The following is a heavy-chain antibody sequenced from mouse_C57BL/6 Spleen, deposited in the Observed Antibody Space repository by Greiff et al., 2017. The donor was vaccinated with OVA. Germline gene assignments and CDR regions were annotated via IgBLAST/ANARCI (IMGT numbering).Heavy chain of an antibody. Sequence: EVKLMESGGGLVKPGGSLKLSCAASGFTFSSYAMSWVRQTPEKRLEWVATISDGGSYTYYPDNVKGRFTISRDNAKNNLYLQMSHLKSEDTAMYYCAREGITTVVARGYAMDYWGQGTSVTVSS. CDR3: AREGITTVVARGYAMDY. D-gene: IGHD1-1*01. V-gene: IGHV5-4*01. J-gene: IGHJ4*01. CDR2: ISDGGSYT. CDR1: GFTFSSYA.